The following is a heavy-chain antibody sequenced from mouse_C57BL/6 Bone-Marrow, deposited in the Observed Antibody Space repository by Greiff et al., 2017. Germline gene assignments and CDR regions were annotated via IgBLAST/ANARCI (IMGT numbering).Heavy chain of an antibody. V-gene: IGHV1-50*01. CDR1: GYTFTSYW. J-gene: IGHJ2*01. Sequence: QVQLQQPGAELVKPGASVKLSCKASGYTFTSYWMQWVKQRPGQGLEWIGEIDPSDSYTNYNQKFKGKATLTVDTSSSTAYMPLSRLTSEDSAVSYCPSPIYSDYEGGSWGPGTTLTVSS. CDR2: IDPSDSYT. CDR3: PSPIYSDYEGGS. D-gene: IGHD2-4*01.